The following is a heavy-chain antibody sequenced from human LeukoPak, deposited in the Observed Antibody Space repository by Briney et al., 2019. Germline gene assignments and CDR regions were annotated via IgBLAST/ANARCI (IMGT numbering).Heavy chain of an antibody. Sequence: GGSLRLSCFASGFAFTSYGMHWVRQAPGKGLEWVALIRHDGNDKYYAETVKGRFTISRDNAKNSLYLQMNSLRADDTAVYYCARGVANWFDPWGQGTLVTVSS. D-gene: IGHD3-10*01. V-gene: IGHV3-30*02. CDR3: ARGVANWFDP. CDR2: IRHDGNDK. J-gene: IGHJ5*02. CDR1: GFAFTSYG.